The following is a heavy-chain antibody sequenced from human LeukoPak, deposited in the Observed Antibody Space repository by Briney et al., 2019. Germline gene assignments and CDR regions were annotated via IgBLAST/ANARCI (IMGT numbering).Heavy chain of an antibody. CDR2: IYSGGST. Sequence: AGSLRLSCAASGFTVSSNYMSWVRQAPGKWLERGSVIYSGGSTYYAESVNGRFTISRDDSKNTLYLQMNSPRAEDTAVYYCATERPDSTSRYGYYQQWVQGTLATVSS. CDR1: GFTVSSNY. CDR3: ATERPDSTSRYGYYQQ. V-gene: IGHV3-66*01. J-gene: IGHJ1*01. D-gene: IGHD6-13*01.